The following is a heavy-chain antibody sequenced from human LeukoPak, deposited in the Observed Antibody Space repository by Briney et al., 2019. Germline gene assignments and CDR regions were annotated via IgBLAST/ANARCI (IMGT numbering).Heavy chain of an antibody. CDR2: ISWNSGSI. Sequence: EWVSGISWNSGSIGYADSVKGRFTISRDNAKNSLYLQMNSLRAEDTALYYCAKDSASGSGSYYRGMDVWGQGTTVTVSS. CDR3: AKDSASGSGSYYRGMDV. D-gene: IGHD3-10*01. J-gene: IGHJ6*02. V-gene: IGHV3-9*01.